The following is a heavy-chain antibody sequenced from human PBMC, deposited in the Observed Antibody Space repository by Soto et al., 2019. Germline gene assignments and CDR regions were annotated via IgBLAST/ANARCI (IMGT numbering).Heavy chain of an antibody. J-gene: IGHJ5*02. D-gene: IGHD6-13*01. CDR3: ARELCIASAEDEGNWFDP. CDR2: IYYSGST. V-gene: IGHV4-30-4*01. Sequence: QVQLQESGPGLVKPSQTLSLTCTVSGGSISSGDYYWSWIRPPPGKGLEWIGYIYYSGSTCYNPSLKSRVTISVDTSKTQFSRRRGSVTAADTAVYYCARELCIASAEDEGNWFDPWGQGTLVTVSS. CDR1: GGSISSGDYY.